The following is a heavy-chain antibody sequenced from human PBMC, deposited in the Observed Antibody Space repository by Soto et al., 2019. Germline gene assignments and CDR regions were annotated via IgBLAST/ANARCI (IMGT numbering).Heavy chain of an antibody. D-gene: IGHD5-18*01. CDR3: ARDEDTAMLPGWFDP. Sequence: QVQLVQSGAEVKKPGSSVKVSCKASGGTFSSYTISWVRQAPGQGLEWMGRIIPILGIANYAQKFQGRVTITADKSTSTAYMELSSLRSEDTAVYYCARDEDTAMLPGWFDPWGQGTLVTVSS. V-gene: IGHV1-69*08. CDR2: IIPILGIA. CDR1: GGTFSSYT. J-gene: IGHJ5*02.